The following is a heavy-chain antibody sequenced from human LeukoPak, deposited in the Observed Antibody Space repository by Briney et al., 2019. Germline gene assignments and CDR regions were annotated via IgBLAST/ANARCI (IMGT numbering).Heavy chain of an antibody. CDR3: AKEKSAGWSFDY. CDR1: GFTFSTYA. Sequence: PGGSLRLSCAASGFTFSTYAMSWLRQAPGQGLEWVSGISRSGDKTYYIASVKGRFTISRDNSKNTLYLQMNSLRAEDTAIYYCAKEKSAGWSFDYWGQGTLVAVSS. D-gene: IGHD6-19*01. J-gene: IGHJ4*02. CDR2: ISRSGDKT. V-gene: IGHV3-23*01.